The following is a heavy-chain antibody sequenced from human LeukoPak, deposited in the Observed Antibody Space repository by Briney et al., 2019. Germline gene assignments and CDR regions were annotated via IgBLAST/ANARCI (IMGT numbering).Heavy chain of an antibody. CDR3: ARELTTFYYDISGYYGHAFDI. Sequence: GGSLRLSCAASGFTVSSNYMSWVRQAPGKGLELVSVIYSGGGTYYADSVKGRFTISRDNSKNTLFLQMNSLRAEDTAVYYCARELTTFYYDISGYYGHAFDIWGQGTMVTVSS. D-gene: IGHD3-22*01. V-gene: IGHV3-66*01. CDR1: GFTVSSNY. CDR2: IYSGGGT. J-gene: IGHJ3*02.